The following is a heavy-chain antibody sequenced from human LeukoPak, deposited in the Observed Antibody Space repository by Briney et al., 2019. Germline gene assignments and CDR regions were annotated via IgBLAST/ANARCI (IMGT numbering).Heavy chain of an antibody. V-gene: IGHV4-34*01. D-gene: IGHD6-19*01. CDR1: GGSFSGYY. Sequence: SETLSLTCAVYGGSFSGYYWSWIRQPPGKGLEWIGEINHSGSTNYNPSLKSRVTISVDTSKNQFSLKLSSVTAADTAVNYCARSGSSGWYDAFDIWGQGTMVTVSS. CDR2: INHSGST. J-gene: IGHJ3*02. CDR3: ARSGSSGWYDAFDI.